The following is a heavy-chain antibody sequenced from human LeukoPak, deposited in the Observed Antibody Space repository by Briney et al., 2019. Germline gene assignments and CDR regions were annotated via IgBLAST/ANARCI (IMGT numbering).Heavy chain of an antibody. V-gene: IGHV4-34*01. CDR3: PRGTRYGYRY. CDR1: GGSFSGYY. Sequence: SETLSLTCAVSGGSFSGYYWSWIRQPPGKGLEWIGEINHSGSTNYNPSLKSRVTISVDTSKNQSPLKLTSVTAADTAVYNCPRGTRYGYRYWGQGTLVTVSS. CDR2: INHSGST. D-gene: IGHD3-16*02. J-gene: IGHJ4*02.